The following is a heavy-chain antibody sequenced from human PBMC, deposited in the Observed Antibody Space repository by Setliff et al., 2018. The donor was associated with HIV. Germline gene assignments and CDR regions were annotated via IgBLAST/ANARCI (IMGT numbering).Heavy chain of an antibody. CDR3: ANDRYTGSYYPDF. D-gene: IGHD1-26*01. Sequence: SETMSLTCSVSGGSISDSHWGWIRQPAGKGLEWLGRFYTNGNTYYNPSLRSRVTVSVDTSKNRFTLKMTYMTAADTAIYYCANDRYTGSYYPDFWGRGIPVTVSS. J-gene: IGHJ4*01. CDR1: GGSISDSH. CDR2: FYTNGNT. V-gene: IGHV4-4*07.